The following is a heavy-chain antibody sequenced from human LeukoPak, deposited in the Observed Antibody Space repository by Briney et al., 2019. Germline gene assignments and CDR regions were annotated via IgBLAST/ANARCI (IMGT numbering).Heavy chain of an antibody. Sequence: GGSLRLSCAASGFTFSSYGMHWVRQAPGKGLEWVAFIRHDGSNKYNADSVKGRLTISRDNSKNTLYLQMNSLRAEDTAVYYCTLYNHWGQGTLVTVSS. D-gene: IGHD2-2*02. CDR3: TLYNH. CDR2: IRHDGSNK. CDR1: GFTFSSYG. V-gene: IGHV3-30*02. J-gene: IGHJ5*02.